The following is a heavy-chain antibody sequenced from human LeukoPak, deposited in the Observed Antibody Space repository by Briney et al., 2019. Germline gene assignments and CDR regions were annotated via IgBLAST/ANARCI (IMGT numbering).Heavy chain of an antibody. CDR2: INRNGSEK. Sequence: GGSLRLSCAASGFAFNADWMSWVRQAPGKGLEWLANINRNGSEKYYVDSVKGRFTISRDNAKNSLYLQMNALTVEDTAVYYCARDLGGGPPGYWGQGTLVSVSS. J-gene: IGHJ4*02. D-gene: IGHD4-23*01. CDR1: GFAFNADW. V-gene: IGHV3-7*01. CDR3: ARDLGGGPPGY.